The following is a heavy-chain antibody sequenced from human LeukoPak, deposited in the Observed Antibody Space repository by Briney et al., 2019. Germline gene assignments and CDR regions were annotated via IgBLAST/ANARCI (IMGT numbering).Heavy chain of an antibody. CDR1: GGSISSGSYY. CDR3: ARGNDILTGYNFDY. J-gene: IGHJ4*02. V-gene: IGHV4-61*02. Sequence: SETLSLTCTVSGGSISSGSYYWSWIRRPAGKGLEWIGRIYTSGSTNYNPSLKSRVTISVDTSKNQFSLKLSSVTAADTAVYYCARGNDILTGYNFDYWGQGTLVTVSS. D-gene: IGHD3-9*01. CDR2: IYTSGST.